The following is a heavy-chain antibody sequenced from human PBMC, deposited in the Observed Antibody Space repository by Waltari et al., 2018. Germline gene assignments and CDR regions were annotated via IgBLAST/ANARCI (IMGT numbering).Heavy chain of an antibody. V-gene: IGHV1-69*04. J-gene: IGHJ6*02. D-gene: IGHD6-6*01. CDR1: VATFSSYA. CDR2: IIPILGIA. Sequence: QVQLVQSGAEVKKPGSSVKVSCKAPVATFSSYAIRWVRQAPGTGLEWMGRIIPILGIANYAKKFQGRVTITADKSTSTAYMELSSLRSEDTAVYYCARADSSSSQRYYYYGMDVWGQGTTVTVSS. CDR3: ARADSSSSQRYYYYGMDV.